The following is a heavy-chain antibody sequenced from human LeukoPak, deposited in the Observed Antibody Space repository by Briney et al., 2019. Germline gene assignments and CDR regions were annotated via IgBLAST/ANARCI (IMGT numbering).Heavy chain of an antibody. Sequence: SETLSLTCNVSGVSVSTSHWNWIRQRPGKGLEWIGCLSYTGKTDYNPSLKSRVTISLASSNKHFSLKLTSVTAADTAVYYCSEGYFEHFDHWGKGIMVTVSS. D-gene: IGHD2/OR15-2a*01. CDR3: SEGYFEHFDH. V-gene: IGHV4-59*02. CDR1: GVSVSTSH. CDR2: LSYTGKT. J-gene: IGHJ4*02.